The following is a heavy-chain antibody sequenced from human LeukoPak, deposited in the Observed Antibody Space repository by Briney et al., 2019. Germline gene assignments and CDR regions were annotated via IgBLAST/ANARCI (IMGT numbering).Heavy chain of an antibody. CDR3: AKGGLRSPVDY. D-gene: IGHD5-12*01. V-gene: IGHV3-43*01. J-gene: IGHJ4*02. CDR2: ISWDGGST. Sequence: GGSPRLSCAASGFTFDDYTMQWVRQAPGKGLEWVSLISWDGGSTYYADSVKGRLTISRDNSKNSLYLQMNSLRTEDTALYYCAKGGLRSPVDYWGQGTLVTVSS. CDR1: GFTFDDYT.